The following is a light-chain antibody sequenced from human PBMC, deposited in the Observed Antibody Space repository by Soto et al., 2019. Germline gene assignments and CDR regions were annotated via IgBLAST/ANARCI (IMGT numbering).Light chain of an antibody. Sequence: EVVLSQSPGILSLSPGERATLSCRASQSLSSKYLAWYQQKPGQAPRPLIYDTSNRATGVPDRFSGSGSGTDFTLTISRLEPEDFAVYYCQQYGSSPRTFGQGTKVEIK. V-gene: IGKV3-20*01. CDR3: QQYGSSPRT. CDR2: DTS. CDR1: QSLSSKY. J-gene: IGKJ1*01.